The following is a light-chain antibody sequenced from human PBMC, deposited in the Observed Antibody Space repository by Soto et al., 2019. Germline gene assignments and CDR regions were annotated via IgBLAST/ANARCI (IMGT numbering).Light chain of an antibody. CDR3: QQYNNYGSWT. CDR2: KAS. CDR1: QSISGG. J-gene: IGKJ1*01. V-gene: IGKV1-5*03. Sequence: DIQVTQSPSTLSASVGDRVTITCRASQSISGGLAWYQQKPGKAPNLLIYKASTLESGVPPRFSGSGSGKEFTHTLIGLQTDDFAAYYCQQYNNYGSWTFGQGTKMEIK.